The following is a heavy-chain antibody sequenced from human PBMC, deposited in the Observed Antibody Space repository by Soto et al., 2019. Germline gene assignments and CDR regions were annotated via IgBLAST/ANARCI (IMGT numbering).Heavy chain of an antibody. Sequence: SETLSLTCTVSGGSISSGDYYWSWIHQPPGKGLEWIGYIYYSGSTYYNPSLKSRVTISVDTSKNQFSLKLSSVTAADTAVYYCARGGWRAYYYDSSGYDPIRFDYWGQGTLVTVSS. CDR3: ARGGWRAYYYDSSGYDPIRFDY. CDR1: GGSISSGDYY. V-gene: IGHV4-30-4*01. D-gene: IGHD3-22*01. J-gene: IGHJ4*02. CDR2: IYYSGST.